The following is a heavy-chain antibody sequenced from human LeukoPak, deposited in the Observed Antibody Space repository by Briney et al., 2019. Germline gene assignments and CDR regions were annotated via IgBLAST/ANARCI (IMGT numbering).Heavy chain of an antibody. CDR2: ISAYNGNT. J-gene: IGHJ4*02. CDR3: ARDPDIVASSSYFDF. CDR1: GYTFTSYG. D-gene: IGHD5-12*01. V-gene: IGHV1-18*04. Sequence: ASVKVSCKASGYTFTSYGISWVRQAPGQGLEWMGWISAYNGNTNYAQKFQGRVSMTTDTSTTTAYMELRSLRSDDTAVYYCARDPDIVASSSYFDFWGRGILVTVSS.